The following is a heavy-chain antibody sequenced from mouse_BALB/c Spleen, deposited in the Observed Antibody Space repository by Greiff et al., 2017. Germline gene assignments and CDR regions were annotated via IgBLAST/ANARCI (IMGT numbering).Heavy chain of an antibody. V-gene: IGHV2-2*02. J-gene: IGHJ3*01. D-gene: IGHD2-10*01. CDR1: GFSLTSYG. CDR3: ARAYYGNYLFAY. Sequence: QVHVKQSGPGLVQPSQSLSITCTVSGFSLTSYGVHWVRQSPGKGLEWLGVIWSGGSTDYNAAFISRLSISKDNSKSQVFFKMNSLQANDTAIYYCARAYYGNYLFAYWGQGTLVTVSA. CDR2: IWSGGST.